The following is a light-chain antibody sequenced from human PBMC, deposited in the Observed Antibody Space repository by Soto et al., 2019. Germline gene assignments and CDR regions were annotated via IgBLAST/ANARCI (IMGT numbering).Light chain of an antibody. J-gene: IGLJ3*02. V-gene: IGLV2-14*01. CDR3: ISYTSSSTWV. CDR2: EVS. CDR1: SSDVGGYNY. Sequence: QSALTQPASVSGSPGQSITISCTGSSSDVGGYNYVSWYQQHPGKAPKLMIYEVSNRPSGVSNRFSASKSGNTASLTISGLQAEDEADYYCISYTSSSTWVFGGGTKVTVL.